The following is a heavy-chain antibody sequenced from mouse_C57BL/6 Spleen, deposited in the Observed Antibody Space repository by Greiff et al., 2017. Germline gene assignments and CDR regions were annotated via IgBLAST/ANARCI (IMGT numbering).Heavy chain of an antibody. CDR3: ARDRGVGRLDD. Sequence: EVKLMESGGGLVKPGGSLKLSCAASGFTFSSYAMSWVRQTPEKRLEWVATISDGGSYTYYPDNVKGRFTISRDNAKNNLYLQMSHLKSEDTAMYYCARDRGVGRLDDWGQGTTLTVSS. D-gene: IGHD4-1*01. CDR1: GFTFSSYA. CDR2: ISDGGSYT. J-gene: IGHJ2*01. V-gene: IGHV5-4*01.